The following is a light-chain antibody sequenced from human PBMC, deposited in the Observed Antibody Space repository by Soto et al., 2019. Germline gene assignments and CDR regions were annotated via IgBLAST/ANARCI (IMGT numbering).Light chain of an antibody. CDR1: QSVSSSY. CDR2: GAS. Sequence: EIVLTQSPGTLSLSPGERATLSCRASQSVSSSYLAWYQQKPGQAPRLLIYGASSRATGIPDRFSGSGSGPAFTLTISRLEPEDFSVYYCQQYGSSPITFGQGTRLQIK. CDR3: QQYGSSPIT. V-gene: IGKV3-20*01. J-gene: IGKJ5*01.